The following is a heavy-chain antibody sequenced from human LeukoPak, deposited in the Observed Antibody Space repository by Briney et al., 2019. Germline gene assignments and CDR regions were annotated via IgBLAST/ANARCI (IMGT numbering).Heavy chain of an antibody. CDR3: EKWTYYYFAL. Sequence: GGSLRLSCVLSGFSLSAHGMHWVRQAPGKGLEDVSAISSNGISTFYANSVKGRFTVSRDDSKNTVYLQMGSLRAEDMAVYYCEKWTYYYFALWGRGTLVTVSS. V-gene: IGHV3-64*01. CDR1: GFSLSAHG. J-gene: IGHJ2*01. D-gene: IGHD3-10*01. CDR2: ISSNGIST.